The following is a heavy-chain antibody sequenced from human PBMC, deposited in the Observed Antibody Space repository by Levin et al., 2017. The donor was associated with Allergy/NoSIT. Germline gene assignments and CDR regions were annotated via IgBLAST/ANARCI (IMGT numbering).Heavy chain of an antibody. Sequence: GGSLRLSCAASGFTFSDSTMHWVRQASGKGLEWVGRIRSKPNSDATAYAASVKGRFTISREDSKNTAYLQMNSLKTEDTAVYYCTRPRSGDTSYFYYGMEVWGQGTTVTVSS. CDR2: IRSKPNSDAT. CDR3: TRPRSGDTSYFYYGMEV. D-gene: IGHD1-26*01. J-gene: IGHJ6*02. CDR1: GFTFSDST. V-gene: IGHV3-73*01.